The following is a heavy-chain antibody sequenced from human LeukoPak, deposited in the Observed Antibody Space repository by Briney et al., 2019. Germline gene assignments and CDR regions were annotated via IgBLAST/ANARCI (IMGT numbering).Heavy chain of an antibody. V-gene: IGHV3-23*01. CDR3: ARDPNGDYIGAFDM. D-gene: IGHD4-17*01. Sequence: GGSLRLSCTASGFTFSAYALMWVRQAPGKGPEWVSAIRGGGTSEFYADSVKGRFRISRDNSKDTLFLQMNSLRAEDTAVYYCARDPNGDYIGAFDMWGPGTMVTVSS. J-gene: IGHJ3*02. CDR2: IRGGGTSE. CDR1: GFTFSAYA.